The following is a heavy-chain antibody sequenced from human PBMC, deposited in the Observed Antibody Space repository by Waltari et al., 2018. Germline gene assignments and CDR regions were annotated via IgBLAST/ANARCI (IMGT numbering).Heavy chain of an antibody. CDR3: ARGRDPGVVGGLSF. CDR2: IDSGGST. Sequence: EVQLLESGGNLIQPGGSLRLSCAASGFTLSAYGMNWVRQAPGKGLEWVSVIDSGGSTKYADSVQGRFIISRENSRNMVYLQMSSLTTEDTAVYYCARGRDPGVVGGLSFWGLGTLVTVSS. J-gene: IGHJ4*02. D-gene: IGHD1-26*01. CDR1: GFTLSAYG. V-gene: IGHV3-23*03.